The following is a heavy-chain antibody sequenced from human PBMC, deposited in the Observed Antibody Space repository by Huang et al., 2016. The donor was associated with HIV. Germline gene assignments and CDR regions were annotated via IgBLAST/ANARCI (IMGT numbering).Heavy chain of an antibody. Sequence: QVQMVQSGAEVKKPGASVKVSCKTSGYDFTGYFLHWVRQAPGQGLEWMGWINPNSDVAVYAQKFRGRVTMTTDKAVTTAYMELKVLTSDDTAMYYCARAPPDHWGQGTLVTVSS. J-gene: IGHJ5*02. V-gene: IGHV1-2*02. CDR3: ARAPPDH. CDR1: GYDFTGYF. CDR2: INPNSDVA.